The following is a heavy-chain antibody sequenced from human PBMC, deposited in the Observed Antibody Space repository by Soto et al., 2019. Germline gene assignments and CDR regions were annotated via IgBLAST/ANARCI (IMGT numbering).Heavy chain of an antibody. V-gene: IGHV1-18*01. J-gene: IGHJ4*02. D-gene: IGHD6-13*01. Sequence: EASVKVSCKASGYTFTRYGISWVRQAPGQGLEWMGWISAYNGNTNYAQKLQGRVTMTTDTSTSTAYMELRSLRSDDTAVYYCARDSSIAAAGTKPYWGQGTLVTVSS. CDR1: GYTFTRYG. CDR2: ISAYNGNT. CDR3: ARDSSIAAAGTKPY.